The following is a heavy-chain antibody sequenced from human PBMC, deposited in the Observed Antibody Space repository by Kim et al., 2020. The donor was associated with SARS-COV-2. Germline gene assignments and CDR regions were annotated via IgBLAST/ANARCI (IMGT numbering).Heavy chain of an antibody. V-gene: IGHV5-51*01. CDR3: ARWVGGYCGGGSCYLDY. D-gene: IGHD2-15*01. Sequence: GESLKISCKGSGYSFTNFWIGWVRQMPGKGLEWMGIMYPGDSNTRYSPSFQGQVTISADKSISTAYLQWSSLKTSDTAMYFCARWVGGYCGGGSCYLDYWGQGTLVTVSS. CDR2: MYPGDSNT. J-gene: IGHJ4*02. CDR1: GYSFTNFW.